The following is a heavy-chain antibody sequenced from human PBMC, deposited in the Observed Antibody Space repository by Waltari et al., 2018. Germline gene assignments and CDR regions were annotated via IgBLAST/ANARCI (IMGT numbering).Heavy chain of an antibody. D-gene: IGHD3-10*01. Sequence: QLQLQESGPGLVKASETLSLTCTVSGGSISSSSYYWGWIRQPPGKGLEWIGSIYYSGSTYYNPSLRSRVTISVDTSKNQLSLKLSSVTAADTAVYYCAGPGPHYFDYWGQGTLVTVSS. CDR2: IYYSGST. V-gene: IGHV4-39*01. CDR1: GGSISSSSYY. CDR3: AGPGPHYFDY. J-gene: IGHJ4*02.